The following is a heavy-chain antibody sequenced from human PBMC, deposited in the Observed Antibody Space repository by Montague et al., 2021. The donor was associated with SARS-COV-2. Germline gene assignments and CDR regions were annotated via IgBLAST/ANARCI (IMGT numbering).Heavy chain of an antibody. J-gene: IGHJ3*02. CDR1: GFSLSTSGMC. CDR3: ARIQATVNAFDI. D-gene: IGHD4-17*01. Sequence: PALVKPTQTLTLTCTFSGFSLSTSGMCVSWIRQPPGKALEWLARIDWXXXEYYSTSLKTRLTISKDTSKNQVVLTMTNMDPVDTATYYCARIQATVNAFDIWGQGTMVTVSS. V-gene: IGHV2-70*11. CDR2: IDWXXXE.